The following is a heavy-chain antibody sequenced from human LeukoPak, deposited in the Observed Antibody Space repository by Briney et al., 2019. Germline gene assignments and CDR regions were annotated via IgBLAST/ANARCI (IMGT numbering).Heavy chain of an antibody. Sequence: PGGSLRLSCAASGFTFSSYAMSWVRQAPGKGLEWVSAISGSGDNTYYADSVKGRFTISRDNSKNTLYVRMNSLRAEDTAIYYCAKVGVRDSSSRYVTDYQYFDYWGQGTLVTVSS. CDR2: ISGSGDNT. CDR3: AKVGVRDSSSRYVTDYQYFDY. J-gene: IGHJ4*02. D-gene: IGHD6-13*01. CDR1: GFTFSSYA. V-gene: IGHV3-23*01.